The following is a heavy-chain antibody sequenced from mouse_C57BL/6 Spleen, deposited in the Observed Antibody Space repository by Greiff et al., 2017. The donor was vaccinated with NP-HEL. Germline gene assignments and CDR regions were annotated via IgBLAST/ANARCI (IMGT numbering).Heavy chain of an antibody. Sequence: EVKLMESGAELVRPGASVKLSCTASGFNIKDYYMHWVKQRPEQGLEWIGRIDPEDGDTEYAPKFQGKATMTADTSSNTAYLQLSSLTSEDTAVYYCTTPPTVVANYAMDYWGQGTSVTVSS. CDR2: IDPEDGDT. J-gene: IGHJ4*01. D-gene: IGHD1-1*01. V-gene: IGHV14-1*01. CDR1: GFNIKDYY. CDR3: TTPPTVVANYAMDY.